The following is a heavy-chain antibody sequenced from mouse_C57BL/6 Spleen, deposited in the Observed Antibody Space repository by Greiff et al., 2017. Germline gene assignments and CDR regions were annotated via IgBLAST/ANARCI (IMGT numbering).Heavy chain of an antibody. CDR1: GYAFSSYW. Sequence: QVQLKESGAELVKPGASVKISCKASGYAFSSYWMNWVKQRPGKGLEWIGQIYPGDGDTNYNGKFKGKATLTAYKSSSTAYMQLSSLTSEDSAVYVCARCYYASRYAMDYWGQGTSVTVSS. D-gene: IGHD1-1*01. CDR3: ARCYYASRYAMDY. J-gene: IGHJ4*01. CDR2: IYPGDGDT. V-gene: IGHV1-80*01.